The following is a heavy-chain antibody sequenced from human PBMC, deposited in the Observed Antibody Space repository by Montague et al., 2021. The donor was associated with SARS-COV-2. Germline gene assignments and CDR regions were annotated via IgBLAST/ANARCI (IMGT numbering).Heavy chain of an antibody. V-gene: IGHV4-4*07. CDR3: ASGSLRESSGYDFDY. Sequence: SQTLSLTCTVSGGSISSYYWSWIRQPAGKGLEWIGRIYTSGSTNYNPSLKSRVTMSVDTSKSQFSLKLSSVTAADTAVYYCASGSLRESSGYDFDYWGQGTLVTGSS. CDR1: GGSISSYY. CDR2: IYTSGST. J-gene: IGHJ4*02. D-gene: IGHD3-22*01.